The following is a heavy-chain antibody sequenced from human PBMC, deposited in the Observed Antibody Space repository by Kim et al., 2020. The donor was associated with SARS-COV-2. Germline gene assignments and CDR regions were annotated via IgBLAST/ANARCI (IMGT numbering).Heavy chain of an antibody. CDR1: GGSFSGYY. D-gene: IGHD2-2*01. Sequence: SETLSLTCAVYGGSFSGYYWSWIRQPPGKGLEWIGAINHSGSTNYNPSLQSRVTISVDTSKNQFFLKLSSVTAADTAVYYCARGGCSSTSCQIDYGGQGTLVTVSS. J-gene: IGHJ4*02. CDR3: ARGGCSSTSCQIDY. V-gene: IGHV4-34*01. CDR2: INHSGST.